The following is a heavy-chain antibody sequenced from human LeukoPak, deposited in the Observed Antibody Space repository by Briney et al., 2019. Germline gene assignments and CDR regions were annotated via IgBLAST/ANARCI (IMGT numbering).Heavy chain of an antibody. CDR3: ARYYGSGSPPFDY. Sequence: GGSLRLSCAAPGFTFNTYAMNWVRQAPGKGLEWVSSISDSSSYIYYADSVKGRFTISRDNAKNSLYLQMNSLRAEDTAVYYCARYYGSGSPPFDYWGQGTLVTVSS. J-gene: IGHJ4*02. D-gene: IGHD3-10*01. CDR1: GFTFNTYA. CDR2: ISDSSSYI. V-gene: IGHV3-21*01.